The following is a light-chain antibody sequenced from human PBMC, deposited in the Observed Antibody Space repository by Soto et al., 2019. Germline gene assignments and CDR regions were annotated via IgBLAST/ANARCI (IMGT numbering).Light chain of an antibody. CDR3: QQYNNWRIT. CDR1: QSISDW. J-gene: IGKJ5*01. V-gene: IGKV1-5*03. Sequence: DIQMTQSPSTLSASVGDRVTITCRASQSISDWLAWYQQKPGKAPKLLIYKASSLESGVPSRFSGSGSGTEFTLTISSLQSEDFAVYYCQQYNNWRITFGQGTRLEIK. CDR2: KAS.